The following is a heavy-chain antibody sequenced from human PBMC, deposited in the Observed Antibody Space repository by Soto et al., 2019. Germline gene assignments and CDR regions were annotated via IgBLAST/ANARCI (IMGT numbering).Heavy chain of an antibody. V-gene: IGHV3-30*18. CDR1: GFSFSNHG. CDR2: ISYDGNVK. D-gene: IGHD3-10*01. J-gene: IGHJ6*02. Sequence: PVGSLRLSCAAPGFSFSNHGMQWVRQAPGKGLEWVAVISYDGNVKYYTDSVKGRFTISRDNSQSTLLLQMDSLRPEDAAVYYCAKDLKVSGGFHGSLNYYYGMDVWGQGTTVTVSS. CDR3: AKDLKVSGGFHGSLNYYYGMDV.